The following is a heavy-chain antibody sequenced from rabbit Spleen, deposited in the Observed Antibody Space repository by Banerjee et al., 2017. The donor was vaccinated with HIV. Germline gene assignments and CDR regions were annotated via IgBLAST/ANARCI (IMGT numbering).Heavy chain of an antibody. Sequence: QLAESGGGLVQPGGSLQLSCEASGFDFSSYSMSWVRQAPGKGLEWIGYIVPIFGVTYYATWVNGRFTISSHNAQNTLYLQLNSLTAADTATYFCVREAGYGAYGDANLWGQGTLVTVS. V-gene: IGHV1S7*01. CDR1: GFDFSSYS. CDR3: VREAGYGAYGDANL. D-gene: IGHD6-1*01. J-gene: IGHJ4*01. CDR2: IVPIFGVT.